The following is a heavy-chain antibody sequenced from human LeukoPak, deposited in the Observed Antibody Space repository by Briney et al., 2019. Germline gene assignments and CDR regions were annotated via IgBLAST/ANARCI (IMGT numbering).Heavy chain of an antibody. CDR1: GLTFSSYE. V-gene: IGHV3-48*03. Sequence: PGGSLRLSCAASGLTFSSYEINWVRQAPGKGLEWVSYISSGGTIIYYADSVKGRFTISRDNAKNSLYLQMNSLRAEDTAVYYCARVSILHGMDVWGQGTTVTVSS. CDR2: ISSGGTII. CDR3: ARVSILHGMDV. J-gene: IGHJ6*02.